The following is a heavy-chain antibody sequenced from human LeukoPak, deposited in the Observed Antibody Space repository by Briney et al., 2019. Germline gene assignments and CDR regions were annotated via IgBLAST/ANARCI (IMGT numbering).Heavy chain of an antibody. J-gene: IGHJ6*03. D-gene: IGHD1-26*01. V-gene: IGHV4-30-4*08. Sequence: KTSETLSLTCTVPGGSISSGDYYWSWIRQPPGKGLEWIGYIYYSGSTYYNPSLKSRVTISVDTSKNQFSLKLSSVTAADTAVYYCARGALGINYMDVWGKGTTVTVSS. CDR1: GGSISSGDYY. CDR3: ARGALGINYMDV. CDR2: IYYSGST.